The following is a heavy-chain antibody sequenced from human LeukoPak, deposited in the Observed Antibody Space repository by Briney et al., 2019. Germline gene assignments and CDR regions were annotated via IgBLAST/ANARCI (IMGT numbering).Heavy chain of an antibody. D-gene: IGHD3-3*01. J-gene: IGHJ4*02. CDR3: ARGEDVRIAIFGVVPRGPPSEYYFDY. CDR1: GGTFSSYA. CDR2: IIPIFGTA. Sequence: SVKVSCKASGGTFSSYAISWVRQAPGQGLEWMGGIIPIFGTANYAQKFQGRVTITADESTSTAYMELSSLRSEDTAVYYCARGEDVRIAIFGVVPRGPPSEYYFDYWGQGTLVTVSS. V-gene: IGHV1-69*01.